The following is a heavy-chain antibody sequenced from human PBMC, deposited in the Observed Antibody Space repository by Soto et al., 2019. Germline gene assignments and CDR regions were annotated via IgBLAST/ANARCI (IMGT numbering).Heavy chain of an antibody. J-gene: IGHJ4*02. CDR3: ARADYYGSGSYYFDY. CDR2: IYYSGST. CDR1: GGSISSSSYY. Sequence: SETLSLTCTVSGGSISSSSYYWRWIRQPPGKGLEWIGSIYYSGSTYYNPSLKSRVTISVDTSKNQFSLKLSSVTAADTAVYYCARADYYGSGSYYFDYWGQGTLVTVSS. V-gene: IGHV4-39*07. D-gene: IGHD3-10*01.